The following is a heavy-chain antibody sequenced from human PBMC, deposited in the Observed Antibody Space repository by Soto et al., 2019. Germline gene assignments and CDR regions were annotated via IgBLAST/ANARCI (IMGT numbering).Heavy chain of an antibody. Sequence: QVPLVQSGAEVKKPGSSVKVSCKASGGTFSRYAISWVRQAPGQGLEWMGGIIPTFGTANYAQKCQGRVTITADESTSTGYMGLRSLRSEDTALYYCASHTHLDWHDSMPGYWCQGTLVTVSS. D-gene: IGHD1-1*01. V-gene: IGHV1-69*01. CDR1: GGTFSRYA. CDR3: ASHTHLDWHDSMPGY. CDR2: IIPTFGTA. J-gene: IGHJ4*02.